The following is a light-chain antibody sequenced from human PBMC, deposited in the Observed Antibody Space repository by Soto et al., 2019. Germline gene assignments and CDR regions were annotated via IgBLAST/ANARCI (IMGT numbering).Light chain of an antibody. V-gene: IGLV1-47*01. Sequence: QSVLTQPPSASGTPGQRVTISCSGSSSNIGSHYVYWYQQLPGTAPKLLIYRNNQRPSGVPDRFSGSKSGTSASLAISGLRPEDEADYYCAAWDDSLSGPIFGGGTKVTVL. CDR2: RNN. CDR1: SSNIGSHY. CDR3: AAWDDSLSGPI. J-gene: IGLJ2*01.